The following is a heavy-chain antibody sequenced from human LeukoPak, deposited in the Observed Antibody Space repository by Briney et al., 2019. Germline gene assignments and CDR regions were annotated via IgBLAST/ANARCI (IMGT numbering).Heavy chain of an antibody. Sequence: GGSLRLSCAASGFTFSSYWMSWVRQAPGKGPEWVANIKQDGSEKYYVDSVKGRFTISRDNARTSLYLQMNSLRAEDTAVYYCARDWGGTVPFDYWGQGTLVTVSS. D-gene: IGHD3-16*01. V-gene: IGHV3-7*01. CDR3: ARDWGGTVPFDY. J-gene: IGHJ4*02. CDR1: GFTFSSYW. CDR2: IKQDGSEK.